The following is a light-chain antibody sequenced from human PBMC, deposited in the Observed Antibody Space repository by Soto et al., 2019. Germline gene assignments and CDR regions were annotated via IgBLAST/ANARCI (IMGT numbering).Light chain of an antibody. Sequence: EIVLTQSPVTLSVSPGERATLSCRASQSVSNNLAWYQQKPGQAPRLLIHGASTRATGIPARFSGSGSGTEFTLTISSLQSEDFAIYYCQRQSNWPRTFGKGTKVDIK. J-gene: IGKJ1*01. CDR2: GAS. V-gene: IGKV3-15*01. CDR3: QRQSNWPRT. CDR1: QSVSNN.